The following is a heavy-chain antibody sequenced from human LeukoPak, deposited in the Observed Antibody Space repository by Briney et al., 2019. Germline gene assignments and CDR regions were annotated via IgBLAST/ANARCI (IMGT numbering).Heavy chain of an antibody. V-gene: IGHV3-66*01. CDR3: ARDGTYSGSSGFDY. CDR2: IYSGGST. D-gene: IGHD1-26*01. CDR1: GFIVSSNY. Sequence: GGSLRLSCASSGFIVSSNYMSWVRQAPGKGLEWVSVIYSGGSTYYADSVKGRFTISRDNSKNTLYLQMNSLRAEDTAVYYCARDGTYSGSSGFDYWGQGTLVTVSS. J-gene: IGHJ4*02.